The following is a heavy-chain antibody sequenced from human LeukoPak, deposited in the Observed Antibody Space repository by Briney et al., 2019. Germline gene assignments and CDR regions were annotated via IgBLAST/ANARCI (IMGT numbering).Heavy chain of an antibody. CDR3: ARDGGGYFDY. J-gene: IGHJ4*02. CDR1: GFTFSNYL. V-gene: IGHV3-48*01. D-gene: IGHD2-15*01. Sequence: HPGGSLRLSCAASGFTFSNYLMNWVRQAPGKGLEWVSFISSTGGTIYYADSVKGRFTISRDNSKNTLYLQMNSLRAEDTAVYYCARDGGGYFDYWGQGTLVTVSS. CDR2: ISSTGGTI.